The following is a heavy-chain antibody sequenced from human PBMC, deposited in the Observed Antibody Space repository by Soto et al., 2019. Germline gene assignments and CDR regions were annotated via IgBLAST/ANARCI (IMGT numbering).Heavy chain of an antibody. V-gene: IGHV3-15*07. J-gene: IGHJ4*02. Sequence: GGSLRLSCAASGFTFSNAWMNWVRQAPGKGLEWVGRIKSKTDGGTTDYAAPVKGRFTISRDDSKNTLYLQVNSLKTEDTAVYYCTTEPLYDYDSSGYYYVSSDYWAQGSLVTV. D-gene: IGHD3-22*01. CDR2: IKSKTDGGTT. CDR1: GFTFSNAW. CDR3: TTEPLYDYDSSGYYYVSSDY.